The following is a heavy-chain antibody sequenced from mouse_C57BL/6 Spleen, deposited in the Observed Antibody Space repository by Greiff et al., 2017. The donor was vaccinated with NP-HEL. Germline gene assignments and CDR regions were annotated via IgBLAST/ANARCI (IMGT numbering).Heavy chain of an antibody. V-gene: IGHV1-12*01. CDR3: ARHYGSSYGYAMEY. J-gene: IGHJ4*01. D-gene: IGHD1-1*01. CDR1: GYTFTSYN. CDR2: IYPGNGDT. Sequence: QVQLQQSGAELVRPGASVKMSCKASGYTFTSYNMNWVKQTPRQGLEWIGAIYPGNGDTSYNQKFKGKATLTVDKSSSTAYMQLSSLTSEDSAVYCGARHYGSSYGYAMEYGGQGTTVTVSS.